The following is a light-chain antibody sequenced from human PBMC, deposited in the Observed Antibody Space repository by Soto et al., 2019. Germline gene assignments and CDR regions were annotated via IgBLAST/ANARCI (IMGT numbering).Light chain of an antibody. CDR1: SIDVGSYNL. CDR3: CSYAGSSPV. V-gene: IGLV2-23*01. CDR2: EGS. J-gene: IGLJ2*01. Sequence: QSALTQPASVSGSPGQSITISCTGTSIDVGSYNLVSWYQQHPGKAPKLMIYEGSKRPSGVSNRFSGSKSGNTAALTISGVQADDEAEYYCCSYAGSSPVFGGGTTLTGL.